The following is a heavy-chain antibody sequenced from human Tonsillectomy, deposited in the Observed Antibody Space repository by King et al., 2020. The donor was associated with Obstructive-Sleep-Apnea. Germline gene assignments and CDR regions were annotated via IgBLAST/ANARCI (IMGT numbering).Heavy chain of an antibody. CDR3: ARGYYDSGDLDRRWFAP. D-gene: IGHD3-10*01. V-gene: IGHV5-51*01. CDR1: GYSFTSYW. Sequence: MQLVQSGAEMKKPGESLKISCKGSGYSFTSYWIGWVRQMPGKGLEWMGIIYPGDSDTRYSPSFQVQVTISADKSISTAYLQWSSLKASDTAMYYCARGYYDSGDLDRRWFAPWGQGTLVTVSS. CDR2: IYPGDSDT. J-gene: IGHJ5*02.